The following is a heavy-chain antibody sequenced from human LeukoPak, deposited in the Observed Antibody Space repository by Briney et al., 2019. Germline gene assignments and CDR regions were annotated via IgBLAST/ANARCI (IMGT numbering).Heavy chain of an antibody. Sequence: SSETLSLTCTVSGGSISSYYWSWIRQPPGKGLEWIGYIYTSGSTNYNPSLKSRVTISVDTSKNQFSLKLSSVTAADTAVYYCARSSYYYDSSGYLFSAAFDYWGQGTLVTVSS. CDR3: ARSSYYYDSSGYLFSAAFDY. V-gene: IGHV4-4*09. J-gene: IGHJ4*02. D-gene: IGHD3-22*01. CDR2: IYTSGST. CDR1: GGSISSYY.